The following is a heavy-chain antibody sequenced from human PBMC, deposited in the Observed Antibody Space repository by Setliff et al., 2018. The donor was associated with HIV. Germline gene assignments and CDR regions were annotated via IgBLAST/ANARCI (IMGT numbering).Heavy chain of an antibody. CDR3: TRDLNLSGGEVFDI. Sequence: GGSLRLSCAASGFSFSTYTMNWVRQAPGKGLEYVASLDGSGAFIYYADSMKGRFTISRDNAKNSLYLHMSSLRAEDTAMYFRTRDLNLSGGEVFDIWGQGTMVTVSS. V-gene: IGHV3-21*01. D-gene: IGHD2-21*01. CDR2: LDGSGAFI. CDR1: GFSFSTYT. J-gene: IGHJ3*02.